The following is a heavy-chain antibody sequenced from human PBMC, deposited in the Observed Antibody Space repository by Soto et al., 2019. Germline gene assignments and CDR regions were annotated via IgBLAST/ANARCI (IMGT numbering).Heavy chain of an antibody. V-gene: IGHV1-2*04. CDR1: GYTFTSYG. CDR2: INPNSGGT. J-gene: IGHJ6*02. Sequence: ASVKVSCKASGYTFTSYGISWVRQAPGQGLEWMGWINPNSGGTNYAQKFQGWVTMTRDTSISTAYMELSRLRSDDTAVYYCATSYYYYYYGMDVWGQGTTVTVSS. CDR3: ATSYYYYYYGMDV.